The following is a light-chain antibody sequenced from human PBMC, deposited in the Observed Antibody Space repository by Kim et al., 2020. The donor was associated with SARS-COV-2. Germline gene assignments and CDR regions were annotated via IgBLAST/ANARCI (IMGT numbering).Light chain of an antibody. Sequence: QSALTQPASVSGSPGQSITISCTGTSSDVGGYNYVSWYQQHPGKAPKLMIYDVSNRPSGVSNRFSGSKSGNTASLTISGLQAEDEADYYCSSYTSSSTLGVFGGWTQLTVL. J-gene: IGLJ2*01. V-gene: IGLV2-14*03. CDR3: SSYTSSSTLGV. CDR1: SSDVGGYNY. CDR2: DVS.